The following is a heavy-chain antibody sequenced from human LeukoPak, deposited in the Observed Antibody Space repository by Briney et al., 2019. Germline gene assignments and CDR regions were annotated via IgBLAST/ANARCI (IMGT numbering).Heavy chain of an antibody. D-gene: IGHD2-15*01. J-gene: IGHJ4*02. CDR1: GYSISSGYY. Sequence: SETLSLTCTVSGYSISSGYYWGWIRQPPGKGLEWIGSIYHSGSTYYNPSLKSRVTISVDTSKNQFSLKLSSVTAADTAVYYCARDGKYCSGGSCLTTYFDYWGQGTLVTVSS. CDR2: IYHSGST. V-gene: IGHV4-38-2*02. CDR3: ARDGKYCSGGSCLTTYFDY.